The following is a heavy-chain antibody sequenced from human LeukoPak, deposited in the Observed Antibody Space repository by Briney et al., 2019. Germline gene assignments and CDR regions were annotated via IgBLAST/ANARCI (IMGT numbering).Heavy chain of an antibody. V-gene: IGHV4-34*01. CDR1: GGSFSGYY. CDR3: ARAPLINYYDSSGYYLPDAFDI. J-gene: IGHJ3*02. CDR2: INHSGST. D-gene: IGHD3-22*01. Sequence: SETLSLTCAVYGGSFSGYYWSWIRQPPGKGLEWIGEINHSGSTNYNPSLKSRVTISVDTSKNQFSLKLSSVTAADTAVYYCARAPLINYYDSSGYYLPDAFDIWGQGTMVTVSS.